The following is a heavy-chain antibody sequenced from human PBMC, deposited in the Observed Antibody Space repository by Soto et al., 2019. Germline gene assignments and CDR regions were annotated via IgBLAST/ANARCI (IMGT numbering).Heavy chain of an antibody. V-gene: IGHV3-23*01. CDR1: GFTFSSYA. D-gene: IGHD5-18*01. Sequence: GGSLRLSCAASGFTFSSYAMSWVRQAPGKGLEWVAAISGSGGSTYYAHSVKGRFTISRDNSKNTLYLQMNSLRDEDTAVYYCAKDILRGPIQLWGVVDYWGQGTLVTVSS. CDR2: ISGSGGST. J-gene: IGHJ4*02. CDR3: AKDILRGPIQLWGVVDY.